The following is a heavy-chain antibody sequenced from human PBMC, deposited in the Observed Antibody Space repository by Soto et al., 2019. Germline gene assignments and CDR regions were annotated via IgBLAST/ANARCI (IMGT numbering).Heavy chain of an antibody. D-gene: IGHD2-15*01. J-gene: IGHJ4*02. CDR3: AKREGTGLAAKNFDF. CDR1: GFPFSNHA. CDR2: ISDGGDLI. V-gene: IGHV3-23*01. Sequence: GGSLRLSCAASGFPFSNHAMSWVRQAPGKGLEWVSGISDGGDLIYYADSVKGRFSMSRDNSENMLYLQMTNLRAEDTAIYFCAKREGTGLAAKNFDFWGQGTLVTVSS.